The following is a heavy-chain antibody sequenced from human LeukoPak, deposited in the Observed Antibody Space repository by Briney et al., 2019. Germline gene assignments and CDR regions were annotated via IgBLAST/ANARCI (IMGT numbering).Heavy chain of an antibody. Sequence: ASVKVSCKASGYTFTSYYMHWVRQAPGQGLEWMGIINPSGGSTSYAQKFQGRVTMTRDMSTSTVYMELSSLRSEDTAVYYCARDFHDYADPGYWGQGTLVTVSS. V-gene: IGHV1-46*01. D-gene: IGHD4-17*01. CDR2: INPSGGST. CDR3: ARDFHDYADPGY. J-gene: IGHJ4*02. CDR1: GYTFTSYY.